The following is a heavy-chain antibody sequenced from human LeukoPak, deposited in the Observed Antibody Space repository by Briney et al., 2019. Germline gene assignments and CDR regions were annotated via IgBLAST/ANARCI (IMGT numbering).Heavy chain of an antibody. V-gene: IGHV3-7*01. D-gene: IGHD4-17*01. CDR1: GFTFSNYW. Sequence: PGGSLRLSCAASGFTFSNYWMSWVRQAPGRGLEWVANIKYDGGEKYYVDSVKGRLTISRDNAKNSLYLQMNSLRVEDTAVYYCARSPGYGDYGHHDYWGQGTLVTVSS. CDR3: ARSPGYGDYGHHDY. CDR2: IKYDGGEK. J-gene: IGHJ4*02.